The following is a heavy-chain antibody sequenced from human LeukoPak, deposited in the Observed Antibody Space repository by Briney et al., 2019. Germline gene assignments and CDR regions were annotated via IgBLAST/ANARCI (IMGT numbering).Heavy chain of an antibody. V-gene: IGHV4-38-2*02. D-gene: IGHD5-18*01. J-gene: IGHJ4*02. CDR1: GYSISSGYY. CDR3: AGTQKAYSYGYGWDY. CDR2: IYHSGST. Sequence: SETLSLTCTVSGYSISSGYYWGWIRQPPGQGLEWIGSIYHSGSTYYNPSLKSRVTISVDTSKNQFSLKLSSVTAADTAVYYCAGTQKAYSYGYGWDYWGQGTLVTVSS.